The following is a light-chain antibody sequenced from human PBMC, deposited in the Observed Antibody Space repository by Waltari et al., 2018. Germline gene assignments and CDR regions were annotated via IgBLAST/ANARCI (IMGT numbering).Light chain of an antibody. CDR3: QQSHSFPFT. V-gene: IGKV1-39*01. CDR2: TAS. Sequence: DIQMTQSPSSLSASVGDGVTITCQTSQSISNYLNWYQQKPVKAPNLLIYTASTLQSGVPSRFSGSGSGTAFTLTINKLQPEDFATYYCQQSHSFPFTFGQGTRVGI. J-gene: IGKJ5*01. CDR1: QSISNY.